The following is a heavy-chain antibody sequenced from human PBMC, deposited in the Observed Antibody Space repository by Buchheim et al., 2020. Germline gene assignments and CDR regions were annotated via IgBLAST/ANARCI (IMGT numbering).Heavy chain of an antibody. J-gene: IGHJ4*02. D-gene: IGHD3-22*01. V-gene: IGHV3-33*01. Sequence: QVQLVESGGGVVQPGRSLRLSCAASGFTFSSYGMHWVRQAPGKGLEWVAVIWYDGSNKYYTDSVKGRFTISRDNSKNTLYLQMNSLRAEDTAVYYCARDDPRFRQYYYDSSGYYYADVGGAFDYWGQGTL. CDR3: ARDDPRFRQYYYDSSGYYYADVGGAFDY. CDR2: IWYDGSNK. CDR1: GFTFSSYG.